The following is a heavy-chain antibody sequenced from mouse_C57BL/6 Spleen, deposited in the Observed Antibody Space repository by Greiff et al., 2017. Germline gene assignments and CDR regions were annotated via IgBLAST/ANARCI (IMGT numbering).Heavy chain of an antibody. D-gene: IGHD3-2*02. CDR3: ARGGSSGYWFAY. Sequence: EVKLQESGPELVKPGASVKISCKASGYSFTDYNMNWVKQSNGKSLEWIGVINPNYGTTSYNQKFKGKATLTVDQSSSTAYMQLNSLTSEDSAVYDCARGGSSGYWFAYWGQGTLVTVSA. J-gene: IGHJ3*01. CDR1: GYSFTDYN. CDR2: INPNYGTT. V-gene: IGHV1-39*01.